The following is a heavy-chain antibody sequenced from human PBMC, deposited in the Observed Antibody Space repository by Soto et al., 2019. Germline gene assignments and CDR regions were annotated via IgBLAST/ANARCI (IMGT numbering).Heavy chain of an antibody. Sequence: EVQLLESGGGLVQPGGSLRLSCAASGFTFISYAMRWVRQAPGKGLEWVSAISGSGGSTYYADSVKGRFTISRDNSKNTLYMQRNNLRAEDTAIYYCAKSGGEIRGMVRGDAGMDVWGQGTTVTFSS. CDR3: AKSGGEIRGMVRGDAGMDV. CDR1: GFTFISYA. CDR2: ISGSGGST. D-gene: IGHD3-10*01. V-gene: IGHV3-23*01. J-gene: IGHJ6*02.